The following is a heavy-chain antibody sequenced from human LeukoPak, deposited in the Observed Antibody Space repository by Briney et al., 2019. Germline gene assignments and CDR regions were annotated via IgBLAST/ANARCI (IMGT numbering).Heavy chain of an antibody. D-gene: IGHD5-24*01. CDR2: IYYSGST. J-gene: IGHJ6*03. V-gene: IGHV4-59*01. CDR1: GDSISSYY. CDR3: ARVRDGYQGSYMDV. Sequence: NPSETLSLTCAVSGDSISSYYWSWIRQPPGKGLEWIGYIYYSGSTKYNPSLKSRVTISIDTSKNQFSLKLTSVTAADTAVYYCARVRDGYQGSYMDVWSKGTTVTVSS.